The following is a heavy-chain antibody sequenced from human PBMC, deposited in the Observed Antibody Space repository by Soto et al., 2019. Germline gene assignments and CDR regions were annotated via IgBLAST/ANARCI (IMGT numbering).Heavy chain of an antibody. Sequence: QVQLVQSGAEVKKPGSSVKVSCKASGGTFSSYAISWVRQAPGQGLEWMGGIIPIFGTANYAQKFQGRVTITAAKSMSTAYMERSSVRSEDTDVYYFARHQVIVTAIQHGYYYYYGMAVWGQGTTVTVSS. CDR2: IIPIFGTA. J-gene: IGHJ6*02. D-gene: IGHD2-21*02. CDR3: ARHQVIVTAIQHGYYYYYGMAV. CDR1: GGTFSSYA. V-gene: IGHV1-69*06.